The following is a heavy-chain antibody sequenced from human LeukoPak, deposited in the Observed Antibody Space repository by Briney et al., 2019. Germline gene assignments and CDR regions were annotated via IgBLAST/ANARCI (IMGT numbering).Heavy chain of an antibody. CDR2: IYYSGKT. J-gene: IGHJ3*02. CDR1: SGSISSSSSYY. CDR3: ARHLKGYCSNGVCSDAFDI. D-gene: IGHD2-8*01. Sequence: SETLSLTCTVSSGSISSSSSYYWGWIRQPPGKGLEWIGSIYYSGKTYYNPSLKSRVTICVGTSKNQFSLKLSSVTAADTAVYYCARHLKGYCSNGVCSDAFDIWGQGTMVTVSS. V-gene: IGHV4-39*01.